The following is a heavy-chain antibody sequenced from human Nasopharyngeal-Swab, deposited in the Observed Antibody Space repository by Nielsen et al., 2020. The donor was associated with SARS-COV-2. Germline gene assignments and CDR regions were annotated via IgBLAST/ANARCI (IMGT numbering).Heavy chain of an antibody. J-gene: IGHJ3*02. CDR3: TTQLGDAFDI. CDR1: GGTFSSYA. V-gene: IGHV1-69*13. D-gene: IGHD6-6*01. Sequence: SVKVSCKASGGTFSSYAISWVRQAPGHGLEWIGWIIPIFGTANYAQKFQGRVTITADESTSTAYMELSSLRSEDTAVYYCTTQLGDAFDIWGQGTMVTVSS. CDR2: IIPIFGTA.